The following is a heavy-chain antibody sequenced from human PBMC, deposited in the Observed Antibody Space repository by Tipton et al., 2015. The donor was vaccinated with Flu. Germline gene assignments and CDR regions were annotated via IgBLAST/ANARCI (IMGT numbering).Heavy chain of an antibody. CDR1: GYTFTNYA. Sequence: QLVQSGAEVKKPGASVKVSCKASGYTFTNYAFSWVRQAPGQGLEWMGWISAFNANTNYAQKFQGRVTMTTDTSTSTAYMELRSLRSDDTAVYYCARDTAFTYGDPHYFDSWGQGTLVTVSS. V-gene: IGHV1-18*01. CDR3: ARDTAFTYGDPHYFDS. D-gene: IGHD4-17*01. CDR2: ISAFNANT. J-gene: IGHJ4*02.